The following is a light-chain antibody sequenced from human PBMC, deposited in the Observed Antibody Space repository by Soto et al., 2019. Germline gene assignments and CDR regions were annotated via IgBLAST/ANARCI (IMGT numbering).Light chain of an antibody. J-gene: IGKJ2*01. CDR3: QQYSTYART. Sequence: DIQMTQSPSTLSASVGDRDTITCRASQSISAWLAWYQQKPGKAPKLLIYKASSLESGVPSRFSGSGSGTEFTLTISSLQPDDFAAYYCQQYSTYARTFGQGTKLDI. V-gene: IGKV1-5*03. CDR1: QSISAW. CDR2: KAS.